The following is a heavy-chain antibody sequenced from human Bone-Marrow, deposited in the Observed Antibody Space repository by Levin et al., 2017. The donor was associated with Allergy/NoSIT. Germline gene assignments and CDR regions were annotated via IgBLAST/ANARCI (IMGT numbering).Heavy chain of an antibody. V-gene: IGHV4-31*03. J-gene: IGHJ3*02. CDR3: AGCRGATLGAFDI. CDR1: GGSISSSGYY. CDR2: IHYSGST. D-gene: IGHD4/OR15-4a*01. Sequence: SETLSLTCSVSGGSISSSGYYWTWIRQHPGKGLEWIGFIHYSGSTHYNSSLESRIAISVDTSKNLFSLRLTSMAAADTAIYYCAGCRGATLGAFDIWGQGTMVTVSS.